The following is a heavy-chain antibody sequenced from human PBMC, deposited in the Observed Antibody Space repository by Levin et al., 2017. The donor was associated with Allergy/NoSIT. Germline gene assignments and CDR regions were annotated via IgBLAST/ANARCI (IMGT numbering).Heavy chain of an antibody. CDR1: GFTFSGYW. CDR3: ARKGRGAGGAYTYDNGFDV. D-gene: IGHD1-26*01. V-gene: IGHV3-74*03. J-gene: IGHJ6*02. Sequence: GGSLRLSCVGSGFTFSGYWMHWVRQVPGKGPVWVARINTDGTSASSADSVKGRFIISRDNAANTVYLQMNSLRAEDTAVYYCARKGRGAGGAYTYDNGFDVWGQGTTVTVSS. CDR2: INTDGTSA.